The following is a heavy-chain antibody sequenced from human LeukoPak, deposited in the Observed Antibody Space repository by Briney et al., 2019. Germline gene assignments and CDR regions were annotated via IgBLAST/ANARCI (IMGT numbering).Heavy chain of an antibody. CDR2: IYTSGST. J-gene: IGHJ4*02. V-gene: IGHV4-4*07. Sequence: PSETLSLTCTVSGGSISSYYWSWIRQPAGKGLEWIGRIYTSGSTNYNPSLKGRVTMSVDTSKNQFSLKLSSVTAADTAVYYCARDHHNTYYYDSSGCYDYWGQGTLVTVSS. D-gene: IGHD3-22*01. CDR3: ARDHHNTYYYDSSGCYDY. CDR1: GGSISSYY.